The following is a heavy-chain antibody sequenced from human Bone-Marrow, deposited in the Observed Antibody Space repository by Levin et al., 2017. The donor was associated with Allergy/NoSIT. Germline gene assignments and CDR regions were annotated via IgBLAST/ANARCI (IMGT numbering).Heavy chain of an antibody. J-gene: IGHJ5*02. D-gene: IGHD1-26*01. CDR2: IYYSGST. CDR3: ASIRLNSRELLPFDP. Sequence: SQTLSLTCTVSGGSISSSSYYWGWIRQPPGKGLEWIGSIYYSGSTYYNPSLKSRVTISVDTSKNQFSLKLSSVTAADTAVYYCASIRLNSRELLPFDPWGQGTLVTVSS. CDR1: GGSISSSSYY. V-gene: IGHV4-39*01.